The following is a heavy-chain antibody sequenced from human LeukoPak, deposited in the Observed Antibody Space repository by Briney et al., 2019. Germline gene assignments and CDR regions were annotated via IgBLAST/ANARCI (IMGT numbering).Heavy chain of an antibody. Sequence: GGSLRLSCAASGFTFSSYAMSWVRQAPGKGLEWVSAISGSGGSTYYADSVKGRFTISRDNSKNTLYLQMNSLRAEDTAVYYCAKGLVRFLEWVYYFDYWGQGTLVTVSS. CDR1: GFTFSSYA. D-gene: IGHD3-3*01. V-gene: IGHV3-23*01. CDR3: AKGLVRFLEWVYYFDY. J-gene: IGHJ4*02. CDR2: ISGSGGST.